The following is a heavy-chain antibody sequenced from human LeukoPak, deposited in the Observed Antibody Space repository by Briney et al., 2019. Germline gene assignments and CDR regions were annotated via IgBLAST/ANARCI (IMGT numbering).Heavy chain of an antibody. D-gene: IGHD2-15*01. Sequence: PGGSLRLSCAASGFTVSSNYMSWVRQAPGKGLEWVSVIYSGGSTYYADSVKGRFTISRDNSKNTLYLQMNSLRAEDTAVYYCAKPTCSGGRCYFDYWGQGTLVTVSS. CDR1: GFTVSSNY. V-gene: IGHV3-53*01. J-gene: IGHJ4*02. CDR2: IYSGGST. CDR3: AKPTCSGGRCYFDY.